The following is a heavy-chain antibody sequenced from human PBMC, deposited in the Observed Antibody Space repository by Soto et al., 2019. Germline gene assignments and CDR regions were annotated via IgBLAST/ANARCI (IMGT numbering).Heavy chain of an antibody. V-gene: IGHV1-69*05. CDR2: IIPIFGTA. CDR1: GGTFSSYA. D-gene: IGHD2-21*02. CDR3: ARVGQMTARYFQH. Sequence: QVQLVQSGAEVKKPGSSVKVSCKASGGTFSSYAISWVRQAPGQGLEWMGGIIPIFGTANYAQKFQGRVKITLDESAITACIELCSLRSEDTSVYYCARVGQMTARYFQHWGQGTLVTVSS. J-gene: IGHJ1*01.